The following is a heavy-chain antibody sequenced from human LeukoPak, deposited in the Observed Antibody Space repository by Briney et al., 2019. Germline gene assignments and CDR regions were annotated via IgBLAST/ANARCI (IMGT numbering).Heavy chain of an antibody. D-gene: IGHD2-15*01. CDR2: ISYDGSNK. Sequence: PGGSLRLSCAASGFTFSSYGMHWVRQAPGKGLEWVAVISYDGSNKYYADSVKGRFTISRDNSKYTLYLQMNSLRAEDTAVYYCAKGRGCSGGSCPNWFDPWGQGTLVTVSS. V-gene: IGHV3-30*18. CDR3: AKGRGCSGGSCPNWFDP. J-gene: IGHJ5*02. CDR1: GFTFSSYG.